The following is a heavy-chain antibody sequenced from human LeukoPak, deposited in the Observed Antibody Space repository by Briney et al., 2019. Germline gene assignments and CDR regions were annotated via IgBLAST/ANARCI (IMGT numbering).Heavy chain of an antibody. J-gene: IGHJ6*02. CDR1: GDSFSSSSYF. V-gene: IGHV4-61*05. D-gene: IGHD4-17*01. CDR3: ARGFGDYGDFPYYYYYYGMDV. Sequence: SETLSLTCTVSGDSFSSSSYFWGWICQPPGKGLEWFGYIYYSGSTNYNPSLKSRVTISVDTSKNQFSLKLSSVTAADTAVYYCARGFGDYGDFPYYYYYYGMDVWGQGTTVTVSS. CDR2: IYYSGST.